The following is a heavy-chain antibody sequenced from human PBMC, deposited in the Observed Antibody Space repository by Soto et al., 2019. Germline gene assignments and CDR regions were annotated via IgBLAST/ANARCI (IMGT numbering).Heavy chain of an antibody. V-gene: IGHV5-51*01. D-gene: IGHD2-8*01. CDR3: AREPYAIAEDDDAFDI. Sequence: PGESLKISCKGSGYSFTSYWIGLVRPMPGKGLEWMGIIYPGDSDTRYSPSFQGQVTITADKSISTAYLQWSSLKASDTAMYYCAREPYAIAEDDDAFDIWGQGTMVTVSS. CDR2: IYPGDSDT. CDR1: GYSFTSYW. J-gene: IGHJ3*02.